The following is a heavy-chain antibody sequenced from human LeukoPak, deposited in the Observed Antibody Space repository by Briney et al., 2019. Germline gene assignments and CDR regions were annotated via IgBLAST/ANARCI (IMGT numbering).Heavy chain of an antibody. CDR3: TTAVVTPPRTDNYYYYGMDV. V-gene: IGHV1-24*01. D-gene: IGHD4-23*01. Sequence: ASVNVSRKVSGYTLTELSMHWVRQAPGKGRAGMGGFDPEDGETIYAQKFQGRVTMTEDTSTDTAYMELSSLRSEDTAVYYCTTAVVTPPRTDNYYYYGMDVWGQGTTVTVSS. CDR2: FDPEDGET. J-gene: IGHJ6*02. CDR1: GYTLTELS.